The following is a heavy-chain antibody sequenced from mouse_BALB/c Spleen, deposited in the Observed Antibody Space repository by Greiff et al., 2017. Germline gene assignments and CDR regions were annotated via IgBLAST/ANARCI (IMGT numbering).Heavy chain of an antibody. J-gene: IGHJ2*01. CDR1: GYTFTSYW. Sequence: LKQPGSELVRPGASVKLSCKASGYTFTSYWMHWVKQRPGQGLEWIGNIYPGSGSTNYDEKFKSKATLTVDTSSSTAYMQLSSLTSEDSAVYYCTRGASIFDYWGQGTTLTVSA. CDR2: IYPGSGST. D-gene: IGHD6-1*01. V-gene: IGHV1S22*01. CDR3: TRGASIFDY.